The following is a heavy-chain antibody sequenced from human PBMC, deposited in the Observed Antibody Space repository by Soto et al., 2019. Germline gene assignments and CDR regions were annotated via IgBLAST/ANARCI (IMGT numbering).Heavy chain of an antibody. D-gene: IGHD6-13*01. J-gene: IGHJ4*02. V-gene: IGHV3-30*18. CDR1: GFTFSSYG. CDR2: ISYDGSNK. CDR3: AKDWSAADLYYFDY. Sequence: GGSLRLSCAASGFTFSSYGMHWVRQAPGKGLEWVAVISYDGSNKYYADSVKGRFTISRDNSKNTLYLQMNSLRAEDTAVYYCAKDWSAADLYYFDYWCQGTLVTVSS.